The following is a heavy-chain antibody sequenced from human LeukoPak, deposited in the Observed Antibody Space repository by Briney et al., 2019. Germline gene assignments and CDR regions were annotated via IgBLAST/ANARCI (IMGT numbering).Heavy chain of an antibody. D-gene: IGHD3-22*01. CDR2: MNLNSGNP. CDR3: ARQMIVVPSLRPIDVFDI. V-gene: IGHV1-8*01. J-gene: IGHJ3*02. Sequence: GASVKVSCKASGYTFTTYDIHWLRQAPGQGPEWMGWMNLNSGNPGYAQKFQGRVTITTDTSISTAYMELSSLRFEDTAVYYCARQMIVVPSLRPIDVFDIWGQGTMVTVSS. CDR1: GYTFTTYD.